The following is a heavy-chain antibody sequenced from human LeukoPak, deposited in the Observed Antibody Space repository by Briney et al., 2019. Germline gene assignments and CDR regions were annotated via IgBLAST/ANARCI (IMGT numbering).Heavy chain of an antibody. CDR2: ITGNSDNT. CDR3: AKENPVGGTNYFDY. V-gene: IGHV3-23*01. J-gene: IGHJ4*02. Sequence: PGGSLRLSCAASGFTFRNYPMSWVRQAPGKGLEWVSAITGNSDNTYYADSVKGRFTISRDNSKNALSLQMNSLRVEDTAVYYCAKENPVGGTNYFDYWGQGTLVTVSS. D-gene: IGHD1-26*01. CDR1: GFTFRNYP.